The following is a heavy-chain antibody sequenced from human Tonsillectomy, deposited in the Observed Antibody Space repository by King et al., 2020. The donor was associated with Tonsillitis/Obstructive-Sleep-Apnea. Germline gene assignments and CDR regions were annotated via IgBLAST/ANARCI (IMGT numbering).Heavy chain of an antibody. D-gene: IGHD3-22*01. CDR3: AILTYDNSNYRWFDP. V-gene: IGHV4-34*01. Sequence: VQLQQWGAGLLKPSETLSLTCAVYGGSFSSYYWSWIRQPPGKGLEWIAEINHSGSTNYNPSLKSRVTIAVDTSKTQFSLTLSSVTAADTAVYYCAILTYDNSNYRWFDPWGQGTLVTVSS. CDR2: INHSGST. CDR1: GGSFSSYY. J-gene: IGHJ5*02.